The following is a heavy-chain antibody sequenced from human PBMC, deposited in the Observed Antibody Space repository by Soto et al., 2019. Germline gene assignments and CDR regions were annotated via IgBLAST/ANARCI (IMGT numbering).Heavy chain of an antibody. CDR2: IWYDGCNK. Sequence: QVQLVESGGGVVQPGRSLRVSCAASGFTFSSYGMHWVRQAPGKGLEWVAVIWYDGCNKYHADSVKGRFTISRDNSKNTLYLQMNSLRAEDTAVYYCARIMCGGDCYDFDYWGQGTLVTVSS. CDR1: GFTFSSYG. V-gene: IGHV3-33*01. D-gene: IGHD2-21*02. CDR3: ARIMCGGDCYDFDY. J-gene: IGHJ4*02.